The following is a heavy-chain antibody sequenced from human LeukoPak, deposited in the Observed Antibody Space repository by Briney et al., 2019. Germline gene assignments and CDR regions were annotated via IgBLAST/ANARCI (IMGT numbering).Heavy chain of an antibody. D-gene: IGHD3-22*01. CDR2: ISGSGGST. CDR1: GFTLSSYA. Sequence: PGGSLRLSCAASGFTLSSYAMSWVRQAPGKGLEWVSAISGSGGSTYYADSVKGRFTISRDNSKNTLYLQMNSLRAEDTAVYYCAKGVDYYDSSGSNTPQYFQHWGQGTLVTVSS. J-gene: IGHJ1*01. CDR3: AKGVDYYDSSGSNTPQYFQH. V-gene: IGHV3-23*01.